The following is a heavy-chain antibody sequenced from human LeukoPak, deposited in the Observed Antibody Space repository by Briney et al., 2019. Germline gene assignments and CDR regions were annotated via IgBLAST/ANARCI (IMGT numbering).Heavy chain of an antibody. CDR1: GYTFTSYG. Sequence: GASVKVSCKASGYTFTSYGISWVRQAPGQGLEWMGWISAYNGNTNYAQKLQGRVTMTTDTSTSTAYMELRSLRSDDTAVYYCARTDYNPNWNYCDYWGQGTLVTVSS. D-gene: IGHD1-20*01. V-gene: IGHV1-18*01. CDR3: ARTDYNPNWNYCDY. J-gene: IGHJ4*02. CDR2: ISAYNGNT.